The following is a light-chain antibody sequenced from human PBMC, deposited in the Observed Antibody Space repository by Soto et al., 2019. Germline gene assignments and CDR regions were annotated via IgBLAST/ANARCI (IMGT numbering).Light chain of an antibody. V-gene: IGKV3-11*01. CDR3: QQRADWPPLT. Sequence: EIWLTQSPATLSLSPGESATLSCRASQRVSNYLAWYQQKPGQAPRLLIYDAYNRASGIPARFSGGGSGTDYTLTISRLEPEDSAVYYCQQRADWPPLTFGEGTKVEIK. J-gene: IGKJ4*01. CDR1: QRVSNY. CDR2: DAY.